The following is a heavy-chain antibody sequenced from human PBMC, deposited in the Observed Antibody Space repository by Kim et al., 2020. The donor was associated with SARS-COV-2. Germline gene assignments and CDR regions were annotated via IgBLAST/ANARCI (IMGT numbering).Heavy chain of an antibody. Sequence: GGSLRLSCAASGFTFSSYGMHWVRQAPGKGLEWVAVISYDGSNKYYADSVKGRFTISRDNSKNTLYLQMNSLRAEDTAVYYCARERGGIAAAGTLYYYGMDVWGQGTTVTVSS. CDR2: ISYDGSNK. CDR1: GFTFSSYG. V-gene: IGHV3-33*05. J-gene: IGHJ6*02. D-gene: IGHD6-13*01. CDR3: ARERGGIAAAGTLYYYGMDV.